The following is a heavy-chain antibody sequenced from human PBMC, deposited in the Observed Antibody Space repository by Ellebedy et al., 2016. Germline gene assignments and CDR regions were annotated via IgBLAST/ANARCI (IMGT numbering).Heavy chain of an antibody. CDR2: IIPILGIA. CDR1: GGTFSSYA. D-gene: IGHD3-22*01. CDR3: AREGGPMIVAGLIDY. J-gene: IGHJ4*02. V-gene: IGHV1-69*10. Sequence: ASVKVSCKASGGTFSSYAISWVRQAPGQGLEWMGGIIPILGIANYAQKFQGRVTITADESTSTAYMELSSLRSEDTAVYYCAREGGPMIVAGLIDYWGQGTLVTVSS.